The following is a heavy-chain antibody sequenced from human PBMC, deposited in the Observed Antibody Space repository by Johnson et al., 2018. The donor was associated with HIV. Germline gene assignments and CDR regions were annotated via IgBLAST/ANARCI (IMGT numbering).Heavy chain of an antibody. CDR1: GFTFSDYY. V-gene: IGHV3-11*01. CDR2: ISYSASSM. Sequence: QVQLVESGGGLVKPGGSLRLSCAASGFTFSDYYMSWIRQAPGKGLEWVSYISYSASSMFYADSLQGRFTISRDNAKNSLSLQMNSLRAEDTAMYYCARGYSSSSDDAFDIWGQGTLVTVSS. J-gene: IGHJ3*02. CDR3: ARGYSSSSDDAFDI. D-gene: IGHD6-13*01.